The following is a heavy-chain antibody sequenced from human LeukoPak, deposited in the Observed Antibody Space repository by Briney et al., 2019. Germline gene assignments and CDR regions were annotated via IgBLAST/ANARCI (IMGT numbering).Heavy chain of an antibody. CDR3: TTDLSSGWFFDY. D-gene: IGHD6-19*01. J-gene: IGHJ4*02. CDR2: ISYDGSNK. Sequence: GGSLRLSCAASGFTFSDYSMNWVRQAPGKGLEWVAVISYDGSNKYYADSVKGRFTISRDNSKNTLYLQMNSLKTEDTAVYYCTTDLSSGWFFDYWGQGTLVTVSS. V-gene: IGHV3-30*03. CDR1: GFTFSDYS.